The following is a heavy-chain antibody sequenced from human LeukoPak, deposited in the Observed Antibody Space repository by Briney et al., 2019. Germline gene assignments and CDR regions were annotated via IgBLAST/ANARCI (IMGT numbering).Heavy chain of an antibody. J-gene: IGHJ6*02. CDR1: GYTFTSYY. CDR3: ARGFVVVAGPYGMDV. Sequence: ASVKVSCKASGYTFTSYYMHWVRQAPGQGLEWMGIINPSGGSTSYAQKFQGRVTMTRDTSTGTVYMELSSLRSEDTAVYYCARGFVVVAGPYGMDVWGQGTTVTVSS. D-gene: IGHD2-15*01. V-gene: IGHV1-46*01. CDR2: INPSGGST.